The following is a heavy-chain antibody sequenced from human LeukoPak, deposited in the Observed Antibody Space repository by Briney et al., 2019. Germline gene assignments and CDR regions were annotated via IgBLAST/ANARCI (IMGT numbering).Heavy chain of an antibody. Sequence: GGSLRLSCAASGFTFSSYEMSWVRQAPGKGLEWVSYISSSGNNDRYADSVKGRFTISRDNAKNSLYLQMYSLRAEDTAVYYCARGEQLNYFAYWGQGTLVTVSS. J-gene: IGHJ4*02. CDR3: ARGEQLNYFAY. D-gene: IGHD1-26*01. V-gene: IGHV3-48*03. CDR1: GFTFSSYE. CDR2: ISSSGNND.